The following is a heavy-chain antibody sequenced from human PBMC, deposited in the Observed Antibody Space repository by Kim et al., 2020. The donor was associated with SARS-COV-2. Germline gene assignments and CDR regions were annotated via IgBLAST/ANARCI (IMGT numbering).Heavy chain of an antibody. V-gene: IGHV3-30*18. J-gene: IGHJ4*02. D-gene: IGHD3-10*01. CDR3: AKGGVYYGSGDKTDY. CDR2: VSYDGSNK. CDR1: GFTFSSYG. Sequence: GGSLRLSCAASGFTFSSYGMHWVRQAPGKGLEWVAVVSYDGSNKYYADSVKGRFTISRDNSKNTLFLQMNSLRTEDTAVYYCAKGGVYYGSGDKTDYWGQGTLVTVSS.